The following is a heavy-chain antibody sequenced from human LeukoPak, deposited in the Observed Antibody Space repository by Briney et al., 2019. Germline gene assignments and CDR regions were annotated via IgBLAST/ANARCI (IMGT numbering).Heavy chain of an antibody. CDR1: GLTFSSYW. V-gene: IGHV3-74*01. D-gene: IGHD3-16*01. J-gene: IGHJ4*02. Sequence: GGSLRLSCAASGLTFSSYWMHWVRQAPGKGLVWVSRINSDGSSTSYADSVKGRFTISRDNAKNTLYLQMNSLRAEDTAVYYCARESAPRGTRWYFDYWGQGTLVTVSS. CDR2: INSDGSST. CDR3: ARESAPRGTRWYFDY.